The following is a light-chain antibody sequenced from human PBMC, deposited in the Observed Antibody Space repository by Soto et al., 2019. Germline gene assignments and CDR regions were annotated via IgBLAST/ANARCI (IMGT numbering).Light chain of an antibody. J-gene: IGKJ2*01. CDR1: QSVGGD. CDR2: GAV. V-gene: IGKV3-15*01. Sequence: EVVMTQSPVTLSVSPGARATLSCRASQSVGGDLAWYQQTPGQTPRLLIYGAVTRAPGVAARFSGAGSGTEFTLTVDSLQSEDVAIYYCPQYNAWPRTFGQGTKLEI. CDR3: PQYNAWPRT.